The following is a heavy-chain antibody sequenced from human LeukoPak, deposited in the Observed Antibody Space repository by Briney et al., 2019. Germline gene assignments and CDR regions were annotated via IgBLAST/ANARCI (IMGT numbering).Heavy chain of an antibody. V-gene: IGHV1-18*01. CDR2: ISVYNGNS. J-gene: IGHJ4*02. D-gene: IGHD2-2*01. Sequence: GASVKVSCNAAGYTFPNYGITWGRQAPGQGLEWMGWISVYNGNSKDAQKLQGRVTMTTDTSTSTAYMELRSLRSDDTAVYYCARDGDYCSSTSCYLKYWGQGTLVTVSS. CDR1: GYTFPNYG. CDR3: ARDGDYCSSTSCYLKY.